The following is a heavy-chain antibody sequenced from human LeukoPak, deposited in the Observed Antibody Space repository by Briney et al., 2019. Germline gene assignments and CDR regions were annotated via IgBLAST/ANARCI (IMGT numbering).Heavy chain of an antibody. J-gene: IGHJ5*02. CDR3: TRDRLANNWFDP. CDR1: GFTFSYYW. V-gene: IGHV3-74*01. Sequence: GGSLRLSCAVSGFTFSYYWMYWVRQAPGKGLVWVSRINTDGSSTSYADSVKGRFTISRDNAKNTLYMQMNSLRAEDTAVYYCTRDRLANNWFDPWGQGTLVTVSS. CDR2: INTDGSST. D-gene: IGHD3-9*01.